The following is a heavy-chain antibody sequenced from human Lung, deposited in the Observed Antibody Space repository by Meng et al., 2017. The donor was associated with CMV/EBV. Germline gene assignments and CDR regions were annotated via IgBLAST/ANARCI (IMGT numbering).Heavy chain of an antibody. Sequence: XVSXXGSGYSFTSYWIGWVRQMPGKGLEWMGIIYPGDSDTRYSPSFQGQVNISADKSISTAYLQWSSLKASDTAMYYCARTVKYYYDSSGPDPWGQGTLVAVSS. CDR3: ARTVKYYYDSSGPDP. J-gene: IGHJ5*02. V-gene: IGHV5-51*01. D-gene: IGHD3-22*01. CDR2: IYPGDSDT. CDR1: GYSFTSYW.